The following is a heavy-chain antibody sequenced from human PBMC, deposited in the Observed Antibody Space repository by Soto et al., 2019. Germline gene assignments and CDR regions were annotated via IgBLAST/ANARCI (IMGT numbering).Heavy chain of an antibody. CDR2: ISYDGSNK. J-gene: IGHJ6*02. CDR3: AKSGRYRYYCYGLDF. CDR1: VFSLSNYG. Sequence: WWSLRLSCSASVFSLSNYGMPWCRQAPGKGPEWVAGISYDGSNKYYADSVKGRFTISRDNSKNTLYLQMNSLKAEDTAVYYCAKSGRYRYYCYGLDFWGQGTTVTVPS. V-gene: IGHV3-30*18. D-gene: IGHD1-26*01.